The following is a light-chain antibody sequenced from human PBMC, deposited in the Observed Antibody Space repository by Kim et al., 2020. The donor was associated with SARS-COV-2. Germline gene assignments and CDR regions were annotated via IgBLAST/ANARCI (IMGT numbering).Light chain of an antibody. J-gene: IGKJ4*01. CDR2: KAS. V-gene: IGKV1-5*03. CDR3: QQYNSYPLT. Sequence: DIQMTQSPSTLSASVGDRVTITCRATQSVNSWLAWYQQKPGKAPKLLIYKASKLESWVPSRFSGSGSETDFTLTISSLQPDDFATYYCQQYNSYPLTFGGGTKVDIK. CDR1: QSVNSW.